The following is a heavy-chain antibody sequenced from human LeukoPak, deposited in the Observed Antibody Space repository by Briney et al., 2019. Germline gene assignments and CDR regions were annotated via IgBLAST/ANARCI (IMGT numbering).Heavy chain of an antibody. CDR3: AKDDYYDTSGYRD. CDR2: ISGSGGST. D-gene: IGHD3-22*01. CDR1: GFTFSSYV. Sequence: GGSLRLSCAASGFTFSSYVMSWVRQAPGKGLEWVSTISGSGGSTYYADSVRGRFTISRDYSKNTLYLQMNSLRAEDTAVYYCAKDDYYDTSGYRDWGQGTLVTVSS. V-gene: IGHV3-23*01. J-gene: IGHJ4*02.